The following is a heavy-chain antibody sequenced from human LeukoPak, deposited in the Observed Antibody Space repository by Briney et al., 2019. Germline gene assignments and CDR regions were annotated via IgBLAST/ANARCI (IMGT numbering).Heavy chain of an antibody. D-gene: IGHD7-27*01. CDR3: ARDRLSLGAFDI. CDR2: IYYIGTT. J-gene: IGHJ3*02. CDR1: GDSISSGDYY. V-gene: IGHV4-30-4*08. Sequence: PSQTLSLTCTVSGDSISSGDYYWSWIRQPPGEGLEWIGYIYYIGTTYYNPSLKSRVTISLDTSKNQFSLRLSSLTAADTAVYYCARDRLSLGAFDIWGQGTMVTVSS.